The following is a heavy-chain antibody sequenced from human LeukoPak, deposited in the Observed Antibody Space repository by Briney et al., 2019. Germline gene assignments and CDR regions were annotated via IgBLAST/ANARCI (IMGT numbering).Heavy chain of an antibody. Sequence: PGGSLRLSCEASGFTFSVYGMSWVRQTPGKGLEWVSGISGSGGSTYYADSVQGRFTISRDNSKNTLYLHMSGLRAEDTAVYYCAKARGRPGGISVGGLIVKPDAFDIWGQGTMVTVSS. CDR2: ISGSGGST. CDR1: GFTFSVYG. D-gene: IGHD3-16*02. CDR3: AKARGRPGGISVGGLIVKPDAFDI. V-gene: IGHV3-23*01. J-gene: IGHJ3*02.